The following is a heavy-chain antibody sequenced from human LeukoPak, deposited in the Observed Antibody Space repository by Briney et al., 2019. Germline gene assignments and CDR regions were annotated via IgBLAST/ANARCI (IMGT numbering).Heavy chain of an antibody. CDR1: GFTFSSYA. D-gene: IGHD6-19*01. J-gene: IGHJ4*02. CDR3: ARDSGWYFDY. Sequence: GGSLRLSCAASGFTFSSYAMHWVRQAPGKGLEWVAIISYDGSNKYYADSVKGRFTISRDNSKNTLYLQMNSPRAEDTAVYYCARDSGWYFDYWGQGTLVTVSS. V-gene: IGHV3-30*04. CDR2: ISYDGSNK.